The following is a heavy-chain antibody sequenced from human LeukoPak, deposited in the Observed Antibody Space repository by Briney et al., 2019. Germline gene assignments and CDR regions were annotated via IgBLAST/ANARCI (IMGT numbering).Heavy chain of an antibody. CDR3: ARAMSGSGPLLLYYYYYMDV. CDR2: IYTSGST. V-gene: IGHV4-4*07. Sequence: SETLSLTCTVSGGSISSYYWSWIRQPAGKGLEGIGRIYTSGSTNYNPSLKSRVTMSVDTSKNQFSLKLSSVTTADTAVYYCARAMSGSGPLLLYYYYYMDVWGKGTTVTVSS. CDR1: GGSISSYY. J-gene: IGHJ6*03. D-gene: IGHD3-10*01.